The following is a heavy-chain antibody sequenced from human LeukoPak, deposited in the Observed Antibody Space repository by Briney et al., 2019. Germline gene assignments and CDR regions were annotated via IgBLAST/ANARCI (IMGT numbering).Heavy chain of an antibody. CDR1: GGSISSGSYY. D-gene: IGHD3-16*02. CDR3: ARDYPYWYFDL. J-gene: IGHJ2*01. V-gene: IGHV4-61*02. Sequence: SETLSLTCTVSGGSISSGSYYWSWIRQPAGKGLEWIGRIYTNGSTNYNPSLKSRVTISVDTSKNQFSLKLSSVTAADTAVYYCARDYPYWYFDLWGRGTLVTVSS. CDR2: IYTNGST.